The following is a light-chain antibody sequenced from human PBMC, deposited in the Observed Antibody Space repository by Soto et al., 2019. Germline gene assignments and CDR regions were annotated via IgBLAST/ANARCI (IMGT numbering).Light chain of an antibody. Sequence: QSVLNQPRSAAGSPGQSVDIPCTGTSSDVGNYKYVSWYQQHPGKAPKLMIYEVSNRPSGVSNRFSGSKSGNTASLTISGLQAEDETDYYCFSYTSSATYVFGTGSKVTVL. V-gene: IGLV2-14*01. CDR1: SSDVGNYKY. J-gene: IGLJ1*01. CDR3: FSYTSSATYV. CDR2: EVS.